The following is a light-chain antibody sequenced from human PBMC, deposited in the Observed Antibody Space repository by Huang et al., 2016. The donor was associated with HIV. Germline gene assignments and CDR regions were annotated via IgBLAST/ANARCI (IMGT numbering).Light chain of an antibody. CDR1: QSVSNNY. Sequence: EIVLTQSPGTLSLSPGERATLSCRASQSVSNNYLAWYQQKPGQAPRRLSYGASSRATRIPDRFSGSGSGTGFTLTISRLEPEDFAVYFCQQYGTLLTFGGGTKVEI. V-gene: IGKV3-20*01. CDR2: GAS. CDR3: QQYGTLLT. J-gene: IGKJ4*01.